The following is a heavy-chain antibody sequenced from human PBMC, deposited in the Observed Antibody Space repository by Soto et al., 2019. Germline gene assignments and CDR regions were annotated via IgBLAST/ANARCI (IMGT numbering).Heavy chain of an antibody. CDR3: TKARLWGGDGYNSYYYNAMDV. J-gene: IGHJ6*02. Sequence: EMQLVESGGGLVQPGMSLRLSCAASGFTFDDYAMYWVRQVPGKGLEWVSGISWNSGRIGYADSVKDRFTISRDNAKNSLYLQMNSLRPEDTALYYCTKARLWGGDGYNSYYYNAMDVWGQGTTVTVSS. V-gene: IGHV3-9*01. D-gene: IGHD3-16*01. CDR2: ISWNSGRI. CDR1: GFTFDDYA.